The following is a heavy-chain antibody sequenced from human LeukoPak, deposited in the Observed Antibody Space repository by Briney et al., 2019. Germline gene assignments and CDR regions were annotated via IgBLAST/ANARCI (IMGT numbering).Heavy chain of an antibody. V-gene: IGHV3-53*01. Sequence: GGSLRLSCAASGFTVSSNYMSWVRQAPGKGLEWVSVIYSGGSTYYADSVKGRFTISRDNSKNTLYLQMNSLRAEDTAVYYWAKRGDSSGYYYFDYWGQGTLVTVSS. J-gene: IGHJ4*02. D-gene: IGHD3-22*01. CDR2: IYSGGST. CDR3: AKRGDSSGYYYFDY. CDR1: GFTVSSNY.